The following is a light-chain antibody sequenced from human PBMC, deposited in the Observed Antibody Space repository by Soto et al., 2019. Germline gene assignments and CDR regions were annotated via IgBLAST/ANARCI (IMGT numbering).Light chain of an antibody. Sequence: AIQLTQSPSSLSASVGDRVTITCRTSQGISSALAWYQQKPGKAPKLLIYDASSLESGVPSRFSGSGSGTDFTLTISSLQPEDFATYYCQQFNSYPRTFGQGTRLEIK. CDR2: DAS. J-gene: IGKJ5*01. CDR3: QQFNSYPRT. CDR1: QGISSA. V-gene: IGKV1-13*02.